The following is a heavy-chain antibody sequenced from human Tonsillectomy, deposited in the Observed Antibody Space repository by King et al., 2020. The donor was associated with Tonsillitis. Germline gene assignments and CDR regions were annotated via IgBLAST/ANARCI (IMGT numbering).Heavy chain of an antibody. V-gene: IGHV4-61*01. CDR3: ARDLGYYYDSSGYLGRFDY. CDR1: GGSVSSASYY. D-gene: IGHD3-22*01. CDR2: IYYSGST. Sequence: QLQESGPGLVKPSETLSLTCTVSGGSVSSASYYWSWIRQPPGKGLEWIGYIYYSGSTNYNPSLKSRVTISVDTPKNQFSLKLSSVTAADTAVYYCARDLGYYYDSSGYLGRFDYWGQGTLVTVSS. J-gene: IGHJ4*02.